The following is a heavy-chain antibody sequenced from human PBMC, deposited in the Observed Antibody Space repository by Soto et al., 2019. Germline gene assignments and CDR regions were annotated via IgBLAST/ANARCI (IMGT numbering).Heavy chain of an antibody. J-gene: IGHJ4*02. D-gene: IGHD3-16*01. V-gene: IGHV3-15*07. CDR2: IKSKTDGGTT. CDR3: TTGYYDYVWGTLFDY. CDR1: SVSNAW. Sequence: SVSNAWMNWVRQAPGKGLEWVGRIKSKTDGGTTDYAAPMKGRFTISRDDSKNTLYLQMNSLKTEDTAVYYCTTGYYDYVWGTLFDYWGQGTLVTVSS.